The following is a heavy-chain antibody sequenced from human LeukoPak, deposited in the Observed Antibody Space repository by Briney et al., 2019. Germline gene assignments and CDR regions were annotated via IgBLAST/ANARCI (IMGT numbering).Heavy chain of an antibody. V-gene: IGHV3-73*01. J-gene: IGHJ4*02. CDR3: TSDGGGWSHLDY. CDR1: GFIFSDCA. CDR2: IDTRDKSSAT. D-gene: IGHD6-19*01. Sequence: GGSLRLSCAGSGFIFSDCAIHWVRQASGKGLEWVGRIDTRDKSSATAYAASVRGRFTISRDDSKSTAYLQMSSQQTGLTDVYFCTSDGGGWSHLDYWGQGALVTVSS.